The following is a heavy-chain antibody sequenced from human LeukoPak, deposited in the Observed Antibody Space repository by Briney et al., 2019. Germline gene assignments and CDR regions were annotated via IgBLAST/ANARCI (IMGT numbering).Heavy chain of an antibody. V-gene: IGHV1-69*01. J-gene: IGHJ4*02. CDR3: ARDPSSLGYCSGGSCSASH. Sequence: SVKVSCKASGGTFSSYAISWVRQAPGQGLEWMGEIIPIFGTANYAQKFQGRVTITADESTSTAYMELSSLRSEDTAVYYCARDPSSLGYCSGGSCSASHWGQGTLVTVSS. CDR2: IIPIFGTA. CDR1: GGTFSSYA. D-gene: IGHD2-15*01.